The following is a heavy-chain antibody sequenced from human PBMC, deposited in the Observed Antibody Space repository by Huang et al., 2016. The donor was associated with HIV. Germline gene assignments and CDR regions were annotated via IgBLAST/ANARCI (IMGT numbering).Heavy chain of an antibody. Sequence: QVQLVQSGTEVKKPGSSVKVSCKVSGGTFNSYAITWVRQAPGQGLEWLGGNIPIFGTPNYAQQFQGRVTITADDSTNTVYMELNSLRSEDAAVYYCARDAREYGDYYYGMDVWGQGTTVIVSS. CDR3: ARDAREYGDYYYGMDV. V-gene: IGHV1-69*01. D-gene: IGHD2-8*01. J-gene: IGHJ6*02. CDR1: GGTFNSYA. CDR2: NIPIFGTP.